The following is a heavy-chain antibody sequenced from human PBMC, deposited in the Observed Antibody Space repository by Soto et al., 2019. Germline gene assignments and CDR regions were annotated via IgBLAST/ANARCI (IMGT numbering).Heavy chain of an antibody. J-gene: IGHJ6*02. V-gene: IGHV1-69*12. D-gene: IGHD5-12*01. CDR3: ATTWGLEMATIPYYGMAV. CDR1: GGTFSSYA. CDR2: IIPIFGTA. Sequence: QVQLVQSGAEVKKPGSSVKVSCKASGGTFSSYAISWVRQAPGQGLEWMGGIIPIFGTANYAQKFQGRVTINADESTSTAYMELSRLRAEDTAVYYCATTWGLEMATIPYYGMAVWGQGTTVTVSS.